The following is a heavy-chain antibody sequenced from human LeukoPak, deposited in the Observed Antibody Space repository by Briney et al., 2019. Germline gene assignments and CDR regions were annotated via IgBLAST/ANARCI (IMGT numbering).Heavy chain of an antibody. J-gene: IGHJ4*02. CDR3: ARLEPYGSGSYYNFVFDY. V-gene: IGHV4-39*01. CDR1: GGSISSSNYY. CDR2: ISYNGNT. Sequence: SETLSLTCTVSGGSISSSNYYWGWIRQSPGKGLEWIVSISYNGNTFYNPSLKSRVTVSLDTSKNQFTLKLSSVTAADTAVYYCARLEPYGSGSYYNFVFDYWGQGTLVTVSS. D-gene: IGHD3-10*01.